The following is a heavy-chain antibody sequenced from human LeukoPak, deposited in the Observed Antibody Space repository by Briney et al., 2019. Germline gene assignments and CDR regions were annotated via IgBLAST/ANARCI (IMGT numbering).Heavy chain of an antibody. J-gene: IGHJ5*02. CDR1: GFTFSNYY. Sequence: PGGSLRPSCAASGFTFSNYYMNWVRQAPGKGLEWVSSISSSSSYIYYADSVKGRFTISRDNAKNSLYLQMNSLRAEDTAVYYCAAIRYCSSTSCYLPWGQGTLVTVSS. V-gene: IGHV3-21*01. CDR2: ISSSSSYI. D-gene: IGHD2-2*01. CDR3: AAIRYCSSTSCYLP.